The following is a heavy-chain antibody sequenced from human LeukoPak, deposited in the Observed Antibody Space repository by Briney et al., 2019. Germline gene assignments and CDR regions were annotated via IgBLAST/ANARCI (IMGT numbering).Heavy chain of an antibody. CDR2: ISSSGSTI. D-gene: IGHD6-19*01. Sequence: GGSLRLSCAASGFTVSSNYMSWVRQAPGKGLEWVSYISSSGSTIYYADSVKGRFTISRDNAKNSLYLQMNSLRAEDTAVYYCARPHSSGWEDAFDIWGQGTMVTVSS. V-gene: IGHV3-11*04. CDR3: ARPHSSGWEDAFDI. CDR1: GFTVSSNY. J-gene: IGHJ3*02.